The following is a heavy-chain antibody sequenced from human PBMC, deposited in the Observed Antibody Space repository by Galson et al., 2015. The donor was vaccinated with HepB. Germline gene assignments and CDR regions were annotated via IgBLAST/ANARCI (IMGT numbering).Heavy chain of an antibody. Sequence: AHSGDTKYAQKLQGRVTMTRDTSTSTVYVELRSLRSDDTAAYYCARDRDYRLDYWGQGTLVTVSS. D-gene: IGHD4/OR15-4a*01. CDR3: ARDRDYRLDY. V-gene: IGHV1-18*01. CDR2: AHSGDT. J-gene: IGHJ4*02.